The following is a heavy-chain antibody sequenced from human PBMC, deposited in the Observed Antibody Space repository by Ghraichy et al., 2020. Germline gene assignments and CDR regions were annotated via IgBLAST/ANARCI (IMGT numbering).Heavy chain of an antibody. CDR2: IWHDGNSR. Sequence: GESLNISCVASGFTLSDHAMHWVRQAPGKGLDWVAGIWHDGNSRYYADSVKGRFTISRDNSKNTMYLQMNSLRVEDTATYYCVRVIDHGGNPFDYWGQGTVVTATS. D-gene: IGHD4-23*01. J-gene: IGHJ4*02. CDR1: GFTLSDHA. CDR3: VRVIDHGGNPFDY. V-gene: IGHV3-33*01.